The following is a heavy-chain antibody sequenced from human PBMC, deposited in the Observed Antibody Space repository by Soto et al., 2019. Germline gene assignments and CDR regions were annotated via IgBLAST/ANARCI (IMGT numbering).Heavy chain of an antibody. J-gene: IGHJ6*02. Sequence: GESLKISCKGSGYSFTNYWIGWVRQMPGKGLEWMGITFPGDSDTRYSPSFQGQVTISADKSISTAYLQWSSLKASDTAMYYCARRGGSGYSYGFYGMDVWGQGTTVTVSS. D-gene: IGHD5-18*01. CDR1: GYSFTNYW. CDR2: TFPGDSDT. V-gene: IGHV5-51*01. CDR3: ARRGGSGYSYGFYGMDV.